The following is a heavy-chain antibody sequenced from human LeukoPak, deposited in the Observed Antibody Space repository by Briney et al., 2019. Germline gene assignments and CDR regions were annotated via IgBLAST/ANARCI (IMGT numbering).Heavy chain of an antibody. D-gene: IGHD2-15*01. CDR2: IYYSGST. CDR3: ARVMVAAPYGLGYFDY. V-gene: IGHV4-61*01. CDR1: GGSVSSGSYY. J-gene: IGHJ4*02. Sequence: SETLSLTCIVSGGSVSSGSYYWSWIRQPPGTGLGWIGYIYYSGSTNYNPSLKSRVTISVDTSKNQFSLKLSSVTAADTAVYYCARVMVAAPYGLGYFDYWGQGTLVTVSS.